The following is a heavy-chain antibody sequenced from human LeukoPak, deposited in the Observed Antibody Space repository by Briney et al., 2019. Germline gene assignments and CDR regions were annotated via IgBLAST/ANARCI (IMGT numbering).Heavy chain of an antibody. CDR2: IYYSGST. Sequence: SETLSLTCTVSGGSFNSYYWSWIRQPPGKGLEWIGYIYYSGSTNYNPSLKSRVTISIDMSKNQFSLKLRSVTAADTAVYYCARGPTKNYFDYWSQGTLVTVSS. CDR1: GGSFNSYY. CDR3: ARGPTKNYFDY. J-gene: IGHJ4*02. V-gene: IGHV4-59*01.